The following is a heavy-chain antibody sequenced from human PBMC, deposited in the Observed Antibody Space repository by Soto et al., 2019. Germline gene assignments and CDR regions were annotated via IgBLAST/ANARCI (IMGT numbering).Heavy chain of an antibody. CDR3: ARSYYDSTGFAVDP. J-gene: IGHJ5*02. CDR2: MYFGGSF. CDR1: GASVSHGY. Sequence: QMQLQASGPGLVKPSETLSLTCNVSGASVSHGYWSWIRQPPGKALEWIGFMYFGGSFNYTPSLTRRATIAVETSKNQFSMKLTSVPASDTAVYFCARSYYDSTGFAVDPWGQGTLVTVSS. D-gene: IGHD3-22*01. V-gene: IGHV4-59*02.